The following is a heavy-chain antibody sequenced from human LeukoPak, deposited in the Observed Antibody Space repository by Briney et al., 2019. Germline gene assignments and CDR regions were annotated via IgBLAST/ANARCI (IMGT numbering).Heavy chain of an antibody. CDR1: GFTFSSYG. D-gene: IGHD1-26*01. Sequence: QAGGSLRLSCGASGFTFSSYGMHWVRQAPGKGLEWVAVIRYDGNNKYYADSVKGRFTISRDNSKNTLYLQMNSLRAEDTAVYYCATVSGSAQSDWFDPWGQGTLVTVSS. CDR2: IRYDGNNK. CDR3: ATVSGSAQSDWFDP. J-gene: IGHJ5*02. V-gene: IGHV3-30*02.